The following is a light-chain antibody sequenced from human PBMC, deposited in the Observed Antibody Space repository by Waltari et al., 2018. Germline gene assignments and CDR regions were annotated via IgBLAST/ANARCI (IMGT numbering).Light chain of an antibody. CDR3: QQSYSSPWT. Sequence: DIQMTQSPPTLSASVGDRVAITCRASQSISDYLHWYQQKPRKAPRVLIYTASSLQRGVPTRFSGSGSGTEFTLTISTLQPEDAATYYCQQSYSSPWTFGQGTKVEIK. J-gene: IGKJ1*01. CDR2: TAS. V-gene: IGKV1-39*01. CDR1: QSISDY.